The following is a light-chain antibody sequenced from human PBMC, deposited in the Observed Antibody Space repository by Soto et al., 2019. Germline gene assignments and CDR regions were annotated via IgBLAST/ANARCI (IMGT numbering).Light chain of an antibody. CDR1: SSDVGRYNY. CDR3: SSYTSTSTVV. Sequence: QSALIQPASVSGSPGQSITISCTGTSSDVGRYNYVSWYQQHPGKAPKLMIFDVDSRPSGVYNRFSGSKSGNTASLTISGLQAEDEADYYCSSYTSTSTVVFGGGTKLTVL. J-gene: IGLJ2*01. CDR2: DVD. V-gene: IGLV2-14*03.